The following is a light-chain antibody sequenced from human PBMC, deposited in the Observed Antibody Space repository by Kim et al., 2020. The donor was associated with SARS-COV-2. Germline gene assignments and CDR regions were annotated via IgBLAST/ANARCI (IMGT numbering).Light chain of an antibody. CDR1: SSNIGSNY. V-gene: IGLV1-47*01. CDR3: AAWDDSLSGVV. Sequence: GQRVTISSSGSSSNIGSNYVCWYQQLPGTAPKLLIYRNYQRPSGVPDRFSGSKSGTSASLAISGLRSEDEAHYYCAAWDDSLSGVVFGGGTQLTVL. J-gene: IGLJ2*01. CDR2: RNY.